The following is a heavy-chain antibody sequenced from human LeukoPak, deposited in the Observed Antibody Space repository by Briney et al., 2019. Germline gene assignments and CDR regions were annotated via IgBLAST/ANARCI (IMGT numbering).Heavy chain of an antibody. D-gene: IGHD3-22*01. J-gene: IGHJ4*02. CDR3: ARGNYYDSSGYDY. Sequence: GASVKVSSKASGYTFTGYYMHSGRQGLAQGLEWMGWINPNSGGTNYAQKFQGRVTMTRDTSISTAYMELSRLRSDDTAVYYCARGNYYDSSGYDYWGQGTLVTVSS. CDR1: GYTFTGYY. CDR2: INPNSGGT. V-gene: IGHV1-2*02.